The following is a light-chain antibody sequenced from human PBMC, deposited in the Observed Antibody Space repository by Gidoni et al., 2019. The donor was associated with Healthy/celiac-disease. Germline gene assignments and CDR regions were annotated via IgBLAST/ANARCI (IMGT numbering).Light chain of an antibody. CDR2: DAS. J-gene: IGKJ4*01. Sequence: EIVLTQSPATLSLSPGERATLSCRASQSVSSYLAWYQQKPGQAPRLLIYDASNRATGIPARFSGSGSGTDFTLTISSLEPEDFAVYYCQQREGTFGGXTKVEIK. CDR3: QQREGT. CDR1: QSVSSY. V-gene: IGKV3-11*01.